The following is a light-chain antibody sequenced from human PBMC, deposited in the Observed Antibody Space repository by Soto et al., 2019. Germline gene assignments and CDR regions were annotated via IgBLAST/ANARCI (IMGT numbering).Light chain of an antibody. CDR1: QSVSSN. J-gene: IGKJ1*01. V-gene: IGKV3-15*01. Sequence: EIVMTQSPATLSVSPGERATLSCRASQSVSSNLAWYQQKPGQAPRLLIYGASTRATGIPARFSGSGSGTEFTLTISSLQCEDFALCYCQQYNNWPPRGTFGQGTKVEIK. CDR3: QQYNNWPPRGT. CDR2: GAS.